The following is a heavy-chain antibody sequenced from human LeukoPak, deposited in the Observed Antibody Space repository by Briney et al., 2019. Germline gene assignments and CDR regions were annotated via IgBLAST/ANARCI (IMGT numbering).Heavy chain of an antibody. V-gene: IGHV3-30*18. Sequence: GGSLRLSCAASGFTFSSYGMHWVRQAPGKGLEWVAVISYDGGNKYYADSVKGRFTISRDNSKNTLYLQMNSLRAEDTAVYYCAKDRGSSSWYVVDYYGMDVWGQGTTVTVSS. D-gene: IGHD6-13*01. CDR2: ISYDGGNK. CDR1: GFTFSSYG. CDR3: AKDRGSSSWYVVDYYGMDV. J-gene: IGHJ6*02.